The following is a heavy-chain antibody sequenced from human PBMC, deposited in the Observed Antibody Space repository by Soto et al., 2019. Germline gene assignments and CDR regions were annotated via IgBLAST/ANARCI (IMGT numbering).Heavy chain of an antibody. CDR3: AREGEDYYDSSGYYYGPFDY. CDR1: GYTFTGYY. V-gene: IGHV1-2*02. Sequence: GASVKVSCKASGYTFTGYYMHWVRQAPGQGLEWMGGINPNIGGTNYAQKFQGRVTMTTDASTSTAYMELSSLRSEDTAVYYCAREGEDYYDSSGYYYGPFDYWGQGTLVTVSS. CDR2: INPNIGGT. J-gene: IGHJ4*02. D-gene: IGHD3-22*01.